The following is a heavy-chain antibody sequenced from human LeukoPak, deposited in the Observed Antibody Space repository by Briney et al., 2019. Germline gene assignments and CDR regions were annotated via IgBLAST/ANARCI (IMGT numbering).Heavy chain of an antibody. J-gene: IGHJ6*03. CDR2: INPNSGGT. Sequence: GASVKVSCKASEYTFSGYYMHWVRQAPGQGLEWMGWINPNSGGTNYAQKFQGRVTMTRDTSISTAYMELSRLRSDDTAVYYCARNSLTLGYYMDVWGKGTTVTISS. V-gene: IGHV1-2*02. D-gene: IGHD3-9*01. CDR1: EYTFSGYY. CDR3: ARNSLTLGYYMDV.